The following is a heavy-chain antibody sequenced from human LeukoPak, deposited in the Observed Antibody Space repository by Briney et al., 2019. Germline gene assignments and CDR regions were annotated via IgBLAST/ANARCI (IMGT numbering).Heavy chain of an antibody. CDR1: GFTFSSYG. D-gene: IGHD4-17*01. CDR3: ARDRSYGEIDY. CDR2: IGATGDT. J-gene: IGHJ4*02. V-gene: IGHV3-13*01. Sequence: PGGSLRLSCAASGFTFSSYGMHWVRQATGKGLEWVSAIGATGDTYYPGSVKGRFTISRENAKNSLYLQMNSLRAGDTAVYYCARDRSYGEIDYWGQGTLVTVSS.